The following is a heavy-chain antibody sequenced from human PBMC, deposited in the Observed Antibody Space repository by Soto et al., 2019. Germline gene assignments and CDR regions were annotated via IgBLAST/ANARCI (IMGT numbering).Heavy chain of an antibody. CDR3: AKSRTPELRFLEWLLSLFDY. V-gene: IGHV3-23*01. CDR2: ISGSGGST. CDR1: GFTFSSYA. J-gene: IGHJ4*02. D-gene: IGHD3-3*01. Sequence: EVQLLESGGGLVQPGGSLRLSCAASGFTFSSYAMSWVRQAPGKGLEWVSAISGSGGSTYYADSVKGRFTISRDNSKNALYLQRNSLRAEDTAVYYCAKSRTPELRFLEWLLSLFDYWGQGTLVTVSS.